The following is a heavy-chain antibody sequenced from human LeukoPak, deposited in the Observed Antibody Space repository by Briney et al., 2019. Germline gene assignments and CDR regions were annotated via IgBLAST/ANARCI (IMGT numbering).Heavy chain of an antibody. V-gene: IGHV4-61*08. CDR2: IYYSGST. CDR1: GASISSGDSH. J-gene: IGHJ4*02. D-gene: IGHD4-23*01. CDR3: ARDLLGYGGPFDY. Sequence: PSETLSLTCTVSGASISSGDSHWGWIRQPPGKGLEWIGYIYYSGSTNYNPSLKSRVTISVDTSKNQFSLKLTSVTAADTAVYYCARDLLGYGGPFDYWGQGTLVTVSS.